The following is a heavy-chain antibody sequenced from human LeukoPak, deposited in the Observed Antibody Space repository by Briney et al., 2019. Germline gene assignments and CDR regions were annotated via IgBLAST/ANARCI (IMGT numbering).Heavy chain of an antibody. Sequence: GGSLRLSCVTPGFTFSSYGMHWVRQVPGKGLEWVAVISYDAKSNYHVDSVKGRFTISRDNSKNTLYLQMNSLRAEDTAFFCASGIRERGFDYWGHGTLVTVSS. CDR2: ISYDAKSN. CDR1: GFTFSSYG. CDR3: ASGIRERGFDY. J-gene: IGHJ4*01. V-gene: IGHV3-30*03. D-gene: IGHD1-1*01.